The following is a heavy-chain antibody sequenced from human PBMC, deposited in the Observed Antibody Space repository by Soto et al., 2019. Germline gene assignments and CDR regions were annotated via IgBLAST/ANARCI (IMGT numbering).Heavy chain of an antibody. CDR3: ASRVGSSSWANYYYGMEV. J-gene: IGHJ6*02. CDR2: IYYSGST. D-gene: IGHD6-13*01. Sequence: ELLSVAWTHPGGTMSSTTYYWGGTRQPPGKGLEWIGSIYYSGSTYYNQSLKSRVTISVDTSKNQFSLKLRCVTEADTALYYCASRVGSSSWANYYYGMEVWGQGTTGTVS. CDR1: GGTMSSTTYY. V-gene: IGHV4-39*01.